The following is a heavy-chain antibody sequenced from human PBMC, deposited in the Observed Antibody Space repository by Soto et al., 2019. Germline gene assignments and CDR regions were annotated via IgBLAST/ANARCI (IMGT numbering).Heavy chain of an antibody. J-gene: IGHJ4*01. CDR3: ARRGANSYSFDY. D-gene: IGHD1-26*01. Sequence: SETLSLTCTVSGGSISSYYWSWIRQPPGKGLEWIGYIFSSGSTNYNPSLKSRVTISVDTSNNQFSLELNSVTAADTAVYYCARRGANSYSFDYWGQGTLVTVSS. CDR2: IFSSGST. V-gene: IGHV4-59*08. CDR1: GGSISSYY.